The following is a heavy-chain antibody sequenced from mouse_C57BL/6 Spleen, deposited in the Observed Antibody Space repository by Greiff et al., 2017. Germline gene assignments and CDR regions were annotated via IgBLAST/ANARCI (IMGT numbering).Heavy chain of an antibody. CDR2: IYPGDGDT. J-gene: IGHJ1*03. Sequence: QVQLQQSGAELVKPGASVKISCKASGYAFSSYWMNWVKQRPGKGLEWIGQIYPGDGDTNYNGKFKGKATLTADKSSSTAYMQLSSLTSEDSAVYFCARHYYGCSWYFDGWGTGTTVTVSS. CDR1: GYAFSSYW. V-gene: IGHV1-80*01. CDR3: ARHYYGCSWYFDG. D-gene: IGHD1-1*01.